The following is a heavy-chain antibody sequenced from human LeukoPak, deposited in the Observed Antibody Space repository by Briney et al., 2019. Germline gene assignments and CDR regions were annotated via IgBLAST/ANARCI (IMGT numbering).Heavy chain of an antibody. CDR2: IKSKTDGGTT. V-gene: IGHV3-15*01. J-gene: IGHJ4*02. CDR3: TTAGFDSGGYWLN. Sequence: GGSLRLSCAASGFTFSNAWMSWVRQAPGKGLEWVGRIKSKTDGGTTDYAAPVKGRFTISRDDSKDTLYLQTNSLKTEDTAVYYCTTAGFDSGGYWLNWGQGTLVTVSS. D-gene: IGHD3-22*01. CDR1: GFTFSNAW.